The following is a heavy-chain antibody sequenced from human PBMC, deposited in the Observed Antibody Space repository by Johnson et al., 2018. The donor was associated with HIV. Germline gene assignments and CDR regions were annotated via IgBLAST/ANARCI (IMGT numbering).Heavy chain of an antibody. CDR1: GFTVSSNY. CDR2: IYSGGST. CDR3: ARESPRRGYSYGDAVDI. V-gene: IGHV3-53*01. J-gene: IGHJ3*02. Sequence: VQLVESGGGLIQPGGSLRLSCAASGFTVSSNYMSWVRQAPGKGLEWVSVIYSGGSTYYADSVQGRFTISRNNSKNTLYLHMNSLRAEDTAVYYCARESPRRGYSYGDAVDIWGQGTMVTVSS. D-gene: IGHD5-18*01.